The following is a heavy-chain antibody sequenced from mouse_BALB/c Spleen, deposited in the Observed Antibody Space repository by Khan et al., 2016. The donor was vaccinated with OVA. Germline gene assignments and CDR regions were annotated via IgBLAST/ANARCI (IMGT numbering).Heavy chain of an antibody. D-gene: IGHD6-1*01. CDR1: GYTFTISG. Sequence: QIQLVQSGPELKKPGETVKISCKASGYTFTISGMNWVRQAPGKGLKWMGWINTYTGEPTYADDFKGRFAFSLETSASTAFLQINNLKNEDTATYFCARVAYNGTMDYWGQGTSVTVSS. CDR2: INTYTGEP. CDR3: ARVAYNGTMDY. J-gene: IGHJ4*01. V-gene: IGHV9-3-1*01.